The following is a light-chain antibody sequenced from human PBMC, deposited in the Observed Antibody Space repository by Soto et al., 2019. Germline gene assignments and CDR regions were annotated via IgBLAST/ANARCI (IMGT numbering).Light chain of an antibody. Sequence: QSALTQPASVSGSPGQSITISCTGTSSDVGGYNYVSWYQQHPGKAPKLMIYDDSNRPSGVSNRFSGSKSGNTASLTISGLQAEVEADYYCSSYTSSSTRVFGGGTKLTVL. CDR3: SSYTSSSTRV. V-gene: IGLV2-14*01. CDR1: SSDVGGYNY. J-gene: IGLJ2*01. CDR2: DDS.